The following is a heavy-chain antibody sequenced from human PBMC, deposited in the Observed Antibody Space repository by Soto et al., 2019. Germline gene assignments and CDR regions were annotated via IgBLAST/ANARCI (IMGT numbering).Heavy chain of an antibody. V-gene: IGHV3-43*01. CDR3: VKETYYYDVSSYYPLGS. D-gene: IGHD3-22*01. Sequence: EVQLVQSGGVVVQPGGSLRLSCAASGFTFDDYNMHWVRQAPGTGLEWVSLISRDGTNTNYAESVKGRFTISRDNSKNSLYLQMNSLRTEDTALYYCVKETYYYDVSSYYPLGSWGQGTLVTVSS. CDR2: ISRDGTNT. CDR1: GFTFDDYN. J-gene: IGHJ5*02.